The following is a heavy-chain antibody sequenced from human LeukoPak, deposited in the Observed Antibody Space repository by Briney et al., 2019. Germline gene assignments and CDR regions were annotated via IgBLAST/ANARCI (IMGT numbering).Heavy chain of an antibody. D-gene: IGHD6-13*01. CDR1: GGSVSSRNYS. J-gene: IGHJ4*02. CDR3: ARHGSSYSFDS. V-gene: IGHV4-61*01. Sequence: SETLSLTCSVSGGSVSSRNYSWTWIRQPPGKGLEWIGYIYNSGSTKCNPSLKSRVTISVDTSKNQFSLKLSSVTAADTAVYYCARHGSSYSFDSWGQGTLVTVSS. CDR2: IYNSGST.